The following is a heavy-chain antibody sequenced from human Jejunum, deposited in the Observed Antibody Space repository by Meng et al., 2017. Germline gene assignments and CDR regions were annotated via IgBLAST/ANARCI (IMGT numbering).Heavy chain of an antibody. J-gene: IGHJ4*02. V-gene: IGHV4-39*01. D-gene: IGHD2-15*01. CDR1: GGSISSSNYY. CDR3: VRQRHCSAGSCYSDS. Sequence: QLQLQESGPGLVKPSETLSLTCTVSGGSISSSNYYWGWIRQPPGKGLEWIGSIYYSGSTDYNPSLKSRVTISVDTSKKQFSLKLSSVTAADTAMYYCVRQRHCSAGSCYSDSWGQGTLVTVSS. CDR2: IYYSGST.